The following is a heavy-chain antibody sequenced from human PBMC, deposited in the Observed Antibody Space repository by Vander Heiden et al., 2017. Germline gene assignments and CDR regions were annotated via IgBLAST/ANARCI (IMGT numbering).Heavy chain of an antibody. V-gene: IGHV3-23*01. D-gene: IGHD4-17*01. J-gene: IGHJ4*02. Sequence: EVQLLESGGGLVQPGGSLRLSCAASGFPFSSYAMSGVRQAPGKGLEWVSAISGSGGSTYYADSVKGRFTISRDNSKNTLYLQMNSLRAEDTAVYYCAKLRGGYGDYYFDYWGQGTLVTVSS. CDR3: AKLRGGYGDYYFDY. CDR2: ISGSGGST. CDR1: GFPFSSYA.